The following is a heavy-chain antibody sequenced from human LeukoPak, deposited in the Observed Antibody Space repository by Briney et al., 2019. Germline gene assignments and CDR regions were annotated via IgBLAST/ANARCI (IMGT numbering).Heavy chain of an antibody. Sequence: SGGSLRLSCAASGFTFSSYEMNSVRQAPGKGLEWVSYISSSGSTIYYADSVKGRFTISRDNAKNSLYLQMNSLRAEDTAVYYCANVGCSSGWYTPSNWGQGTLVTVSS. CDR2: ISSSGSTI. D-gene: IGHD6-19*01. J-gene: IGHJ4*02. CDR3: ANVGCSSGWYTPSN. V-gene: IGHV3-48*03. CDR1: GFTFSSYE.